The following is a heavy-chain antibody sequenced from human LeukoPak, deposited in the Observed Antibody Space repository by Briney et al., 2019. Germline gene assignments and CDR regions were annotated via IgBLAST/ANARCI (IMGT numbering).Heavy chain of an antibody. D-gene: IGHD6-6*01. CDR1: GFTFSNYG. Sequence: GGSLRLSCTASGFTFSNYGMHWVRQAPGKGLEWVAVIWYDGSNKYYADSVKGRFTISRDNSKNTLYLQMSSLRAEDTALYYCAKSLGPISNIAARPLDYWGLGTLVTVSS. CDR3: AKSLGPISNIAARPLDY. V-gene: IGHV3-33*06. J-gene: IGHJ4*02. CDR2: IWYDGSNK.